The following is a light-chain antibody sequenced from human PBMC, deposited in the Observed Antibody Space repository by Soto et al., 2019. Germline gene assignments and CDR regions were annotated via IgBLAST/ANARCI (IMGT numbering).Light chain of an antibody. J-gene: IGKJ4*01. CDR1: HDVSWN. Sequence: DIQMTQSPSSLSASVGDRGTIACQSSHDVSWNLNWIQQKPGEAPKLLIYDASNLERGVPSRFSGSGSGTDFTLTISSLQTEDVATYYCQQYSSMLTFGGGTEVDLK. CDR2: DAS. CDR3: QQYSSMLT. V-gene: IGKV1-33*01.